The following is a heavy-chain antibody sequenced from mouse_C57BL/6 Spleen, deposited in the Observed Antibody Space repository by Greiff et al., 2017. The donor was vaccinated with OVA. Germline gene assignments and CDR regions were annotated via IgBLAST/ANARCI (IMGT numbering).Heavy chain of an antibody. CDR1: GYTFTDYN. Sequence: VQLQQSGPELVKPGASVKIPCKASGYTFTDYNMDWVKQSHGKSLEWIGDINPNNGGTIYNQKFKGKATLTVDKSSSTAYMELRSLTSEDTAVYYCARALYGSSYGGFADWGQGTLVTVSA. D-gene: IGHD1-1*01. CDR3: ARALYGSSYGGFAD. J-gene: IGHJ3*01. CDR2: INPNNGGT. V-gene: IGHV1-18*01.